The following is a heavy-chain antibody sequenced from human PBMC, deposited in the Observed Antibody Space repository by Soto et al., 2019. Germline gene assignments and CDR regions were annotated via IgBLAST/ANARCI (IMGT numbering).Heavy chain of an antibody. CDR2: ISYDGSNK. V-gene: IGHV3-30*18. J-gene: IGHJ4*02. CDR1: EFTFSTYG. CDR3: AKDSSLMAAGGTVDY. Sequence: QVQLVESGGGVVQPGRSLRLSCAASEFTFSTYGMRWVRQAPGKGLEWVAVISYDGSNKYYADSVKGRFTISRDNSKNTLYLQMNSLTAEDTAVYYCAKDSSLMAAGGTVDYWGQGTLVTVSS. D-gene: IGHD6-13*01.